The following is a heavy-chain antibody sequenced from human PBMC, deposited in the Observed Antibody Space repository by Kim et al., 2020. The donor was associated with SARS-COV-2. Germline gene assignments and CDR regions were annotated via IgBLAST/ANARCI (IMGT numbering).Heavy chain of an antibody. CDR3: ARDALRISSGYYYVFDY. Sequence: GGSLRLSCAASGFTFDNYAMHWVRQAPGKGLEWVSVISYDGSKKFYADSVQGRFTISRDNSKNTLYLQMNSLRADDTAVYYCARDALRISSGYYYVFDYWGQGTLVTVSS. CDR2: ISYDGSKK. V-gene: IGHV3-30*04. CDR1: GFTFDNYA. D-gene: IGHD3-22*01. J-gene: IGHJ4*02.